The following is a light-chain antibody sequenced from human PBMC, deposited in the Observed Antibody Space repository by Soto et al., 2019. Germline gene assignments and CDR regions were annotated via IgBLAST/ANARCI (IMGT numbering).Light chain of an antibody. CDR3: QQLNSYPLIT. CDR2: KAS. Sequence: DIQMTQSPSTLSASVGDRVTITCRASQSISSWLAWYQQKPGKAPKLLIYKASSLESGVPSRFSGSGSGTDFTLTISSLQPEDFATYYCQQLNSYPLITFGQGTRLEIK. V-gene: IGKV1-5*03. J-gene: IGKJ5*01. CDR1: QSISSW.